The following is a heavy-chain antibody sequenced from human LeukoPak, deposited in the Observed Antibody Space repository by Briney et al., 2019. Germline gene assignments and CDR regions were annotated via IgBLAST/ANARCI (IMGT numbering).Heavy chain of an antibody. CDR2: ISGSGGST. J-gene: IGHJ4*02. CDR1: GFTFSSYA. D-gene: IGHD3-10*01. Sequence: PGGSLRLSCAASGFTFSSYAMSWVRQAPGKGLEWVSAISGSGGSTYYADSVKGRFTISRDNSKNTLYLQMNSLRAKGTAVHYCAKDIKVPGVINFDYWGQGTLVNVS. V-gene: IGHV3-23*01. CDR3: AKDIKVPGVINFDY.